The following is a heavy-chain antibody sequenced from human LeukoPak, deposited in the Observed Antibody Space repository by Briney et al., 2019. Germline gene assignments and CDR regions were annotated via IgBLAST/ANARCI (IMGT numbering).Heavy chain of an antibody. CDR2: IYYSGST. V-gene: IGHV4-59*01. CDR1: GGSISSYY. CDR3: ARRGSSWFYFDY. D-gene: IGHD6-13*01. J-gene: IGHJ4*02. Sequence: SETLSLTCTVSGGSISSYYWSWTRQPPGKGLEWIGYIYYSGSTNYNPSLKSRVTISVDTSKNQFSLKLSSVTAADTAVYYCARRGSSWFYFDYWGQGTLVTVSA.